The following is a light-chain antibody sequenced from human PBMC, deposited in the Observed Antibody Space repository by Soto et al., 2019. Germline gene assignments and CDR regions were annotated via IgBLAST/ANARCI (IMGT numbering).Light chain of an antibody. CDR2: KAS. Sequence: DIQVTQSPSSLSASVGDRVTITCRASQSISSYLNWYQQKPGKAPKLLIYKASSLESGVPSRFSGSGSGSDFTLTISSLQPDDLATYYCQQYYSYSRTFGQGTKVDIK. V-gene: IGKV1-5*03. J-gene: IGKJ1*01. CDR3: QQYYSYSRT. CDR1: QSISSY.